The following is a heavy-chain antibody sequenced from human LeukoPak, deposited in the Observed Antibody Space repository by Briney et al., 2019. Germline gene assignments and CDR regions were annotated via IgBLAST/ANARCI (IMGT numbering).Heavy chain of an antibody. D-gene: IGHD3-3*01. Sequence: GGSLRLSCAASGFTFSSYEMNWVRQAPGKGLEWVSSISSSSSYIYYADSVKGRFTISRDNAKNSLYLQMNSLRAEDTAVYYCARVTRFLEWLTVDYWGQGTLVTVSS. V-gene: IGHV3-21*01. CDR1: GFTFSSYE. J-gene: IGHJ4*02. CDR3: ARVTRFLEWLTVDY. CDR2: ISSSSSYI.